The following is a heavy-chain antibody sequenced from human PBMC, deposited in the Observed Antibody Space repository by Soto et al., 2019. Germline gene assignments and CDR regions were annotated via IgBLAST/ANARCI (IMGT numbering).Heavy chain of an antibody. CDR2: ISSNGGRT. Sequence: GGSLRLSCSASGFTFSSYARHWVRQAPGQGLEYVSAISSNGGRTYYADSVKSRFTISRDNSKNTLYIQMSSLRAEDTAVYYCVKRFKAARFPLTDVWGQGTTVTVSS. CDR1: GFTFSSYA. J-gene: IGHJ6*02. CDR3: VKRFKAARFPLTDV. V-gene: IGHV3-64*05. D-gene: IGHD6-6*01.